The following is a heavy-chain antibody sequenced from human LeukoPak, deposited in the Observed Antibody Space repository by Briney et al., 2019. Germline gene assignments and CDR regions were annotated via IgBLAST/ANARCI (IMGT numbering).Heavy chain of an antibody. D-gene: IGHD6-19*01. V-gene: IGHV3-7*03. J-gene: IGHJ4*02. CDR2: IEKDGSAT. CDR1: GFTLSNYW. CDR3: AKSLQGSSGWYDY. Sequence: GGSLRLSCAASGFTLSNYWMTWVRQAPGKGLEWVAKIEKDGSATYYVDSMKGRFTVSRDNAKNSLYLQMNSLRAEDTAVYYCAKSLQGSSGWYDYWGQGTLVTVSS.